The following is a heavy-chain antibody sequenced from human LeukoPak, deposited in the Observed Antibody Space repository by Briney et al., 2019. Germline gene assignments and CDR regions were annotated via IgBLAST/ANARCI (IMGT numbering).Heavy chain of an antibody. V-gene: IGHV3-30*18. CDR1: GFSFISYG. D-gene: IGHD1-26*01. J-gene: IGHJ4*02. Sequence: GGSLRLSCAASGFSFISYGMHWVRQAPGKGLEWVAVISYDGSNKYYADSVKGRFTISRDNSKYTLYLEINSLRGEDTAVYYCAKGPVSGSRSPLDYWGQGTLVTVSS. CDR3: AKGPVSGSRSPLDY. CDR2: ISYDGSNK.